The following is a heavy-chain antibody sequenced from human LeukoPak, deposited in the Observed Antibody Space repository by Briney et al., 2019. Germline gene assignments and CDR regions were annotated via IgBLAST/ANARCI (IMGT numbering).Heavy chain of an antibody. Sequence: ASVKVSCKASGYTFTSYDINWMRQATGQGLEWMGWMNPNSGNTGYAQKFQGRVTMTRNTSISTAYMELSSLRSEDTAVYYCARAFFTYYYDSSGYGVGYWGQGTLVTVSS. CDR1: GYTFTSYD. CDR3: ARAFFTYYYDSSGYGVGY. J-gene: IGHJ4*02. D-gene: IGHD3-22*01. V-gene: IGHV1-8*01. CDR2: MNPNSGNT.